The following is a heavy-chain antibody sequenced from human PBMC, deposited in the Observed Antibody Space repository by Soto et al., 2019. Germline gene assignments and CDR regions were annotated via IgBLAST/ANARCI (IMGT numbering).Heavy chain of an antibody. J-gene: IGHJ5*01. CDR3: ARYPSEGRARNWTHS. Sequence: GGSLILSCAASGFTFSRYGMNWLRQAPGKGLEWVASISSSTSYVYYADSVKGRFSTSRDNAKNILYLEMYALRTEDTAVYYCARYPSEGRARNWTHSRGQGTLVTLSS. CDR2: ISSSTSYV. CDR1: GFTFSRYG. V-gene: IGHV3-21*06.